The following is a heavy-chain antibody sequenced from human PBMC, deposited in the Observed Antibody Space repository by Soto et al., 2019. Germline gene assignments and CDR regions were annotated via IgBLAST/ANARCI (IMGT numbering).Heavy chain of an antibody. CDR1: GGIFGTYA. V-gene: IGHV1-69*13. CDR3: ARDRDDYGSGNYYNRIDF. CDR2: IIPLFGTP. J-gene: IGHJ4*02. D-gene: IGHD3-10*01. Sequence: SVTVSCQASGGIFGTYAISWLRQAPGQGLEWMGGIIPLFGTPNYAQRFQGRVTITADESTSTAYMELSRLRSEDTAVYYCARDRDDYGSGNYYNRIDFWGQGTLVTVSS.